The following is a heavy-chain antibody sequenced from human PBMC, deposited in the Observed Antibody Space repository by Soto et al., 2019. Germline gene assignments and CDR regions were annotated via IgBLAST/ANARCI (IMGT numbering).Heavy chain of an antibody. D-gene: IGHD5-12*01. V-gene: IGHV3-21*01. Sequence: GGSLRLSCAASGFTFGSYSMNWVRQAPGKGLEWVSSISSSSSYIYYADSVKGRFTISRDNAKNSLYRQMNSLRAEDTAVYYCARDSGEMATIWYGMDVWGQGTTVTVSS. CDR1: GFTFGSYS. J-gene: IGHJ6*02. CDR2: ISSSSSYI. CDR3: ARDSGEMATIWYGMDV.